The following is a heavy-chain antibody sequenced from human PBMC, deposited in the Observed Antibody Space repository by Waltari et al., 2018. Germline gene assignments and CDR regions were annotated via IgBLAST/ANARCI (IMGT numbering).Heavy chain of an antibody. CDR3: ARLGHYYDSSGYYADY. D-gene: IGHD3-22*01. CDR2: INPNSGGT. Sequence: QVQLVQSGAEVKKPGASVKVSCKASGYTFTGYYMHWVRQAPGQGLEWMGRINPNSGGTNYAQKLQGRVTMTRDTSISTAYMELSRLRSDDTAVYYCARLGHYYDSSGYYADYWGQGTLVTVSS. CDR1: GYTFTGYY. V-gene: IGHV1-2*06. J-gene: IGHJ4*02.